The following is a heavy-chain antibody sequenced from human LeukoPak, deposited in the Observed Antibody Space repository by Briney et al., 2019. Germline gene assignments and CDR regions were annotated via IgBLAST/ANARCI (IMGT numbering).Heavy chain of an antibody. Sequence: SLRLSCAASGFTFDDYAMHWVRQAPGKGLAWVSGISWISGSIGYAESVKGRFTISRDNAKNSLYLQMNSLRAEDTALYYCAKGDRSGYSTPVDYWGQGTLVTVSS. CDR1: GFTFDDYA. V-gene: IGHV3-9*01. CDR3: AKGDRSGYSTPVDY. CDR2: ISWISGSI. D-gene: IGHD3-22*01. J-gene: IGHJ4*02.